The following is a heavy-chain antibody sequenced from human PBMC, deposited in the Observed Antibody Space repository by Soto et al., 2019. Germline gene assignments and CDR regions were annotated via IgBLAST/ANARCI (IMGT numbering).Heavy chain of an antibody. CDR2: IATTGDT. D-gene: IGHD2-2*01. CDR3: ARERYCPTTSCYGDAFDV. V-gene: IGHV3-13*01. J-gene: IGHJ3*01. CDR1: EFTFSSFD. Sequence: GGSLRLSCAAFEFTFSSFDMHCVRQTAGKGLEWVSTIATTGDTYYPGSVKGRFTISRENAKNSLYLQLNSLRAEDTAVYYCARERYCPTTSCYGDAFDVWGQGTMVTVSS.